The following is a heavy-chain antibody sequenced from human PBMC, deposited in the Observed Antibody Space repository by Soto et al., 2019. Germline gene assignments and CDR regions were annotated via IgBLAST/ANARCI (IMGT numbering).Heavy chain of an antibody. J-gene: IGHJ6*02. CDR2: ISAYNGNT. Sequence: QVQLVQSGAEVKKPGASVKVSCKASGYTFTSYGISWVRQAPGQGLEWMGWISAYNGNTNYAQKLQGRVTMTTDTSTSTAYMELRSLRSDDTAVYYCARFYDYGDPSENYGMDVWGQGTTVTVSS. V-gene: IGHV1-18*01. CDR3: ARFYDYGDPSENYGMDV. CDR1: GYTFTSYG. D-gene: IGHD4-17*01.